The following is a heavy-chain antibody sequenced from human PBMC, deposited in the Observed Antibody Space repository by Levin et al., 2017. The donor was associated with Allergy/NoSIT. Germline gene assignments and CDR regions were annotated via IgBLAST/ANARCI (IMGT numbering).Heavy chain of an antibody. Sequence: ASVKVSCKASGYTFTSYYMHWVRQAPGQGLEWMGIINPIGGSTSYAQKFQGRVIMTRDTSTRAVYMGLSSLRSEDTAVYYCARERVPATARAGVIPTDGMDVWGQGTTVTVSS. CDR1: GYTFTSYY. V-gene: IGHV1-46*01. J-gene: IGHJ6*02. D-gene: IGHD2-2*01. CDR3: ARERVPATARAGVIPTDGMDV. CDR2: INPIGGST.